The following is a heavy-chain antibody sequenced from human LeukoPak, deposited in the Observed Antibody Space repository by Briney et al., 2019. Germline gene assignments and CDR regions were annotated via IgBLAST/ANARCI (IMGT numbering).Heavy chain of an antibody. D-gene: IGHD7-27*01. CDR3: TRGHWGLQS. CDR1: GASVIDYY. V-gene: IGHV4-59*02. Sequence: PSETLSLTCTVSGASVIDYYWSWILQSPGKGLEWISYIHHSGNSDYNPSLRSRVTTSLDTSKNQFSLNLISVTAADTAVYYCTRGHWGLQSWSQGTLVTVSS. J-gene: IGHJ5*02. CDR2: IHHSGNS.